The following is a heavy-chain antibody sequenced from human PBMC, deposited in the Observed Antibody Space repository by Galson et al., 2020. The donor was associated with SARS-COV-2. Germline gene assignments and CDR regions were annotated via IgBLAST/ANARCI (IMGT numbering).Heavy chain of an antibody. D-gene: IGHD3-3*01. V-gene: IGHV3-11*06. CDR2: ISSSSSYT. Sequence: GGSLRLSCAASGFTFSDYYMSWIRQAPGKGLEWVSYISSSSSYTNYADSVKGRFTITRDNAKNSLYMQMNSQRAEDTAVYYCARDSPYDFWSGYSIGYYDFYMDVWGKGTTVTVSS. CDR3: ARDSPYDFWSGYSIGYYDFYMDV. CDR1: GFTFSDYY. J-gene: IGHJ6*03.